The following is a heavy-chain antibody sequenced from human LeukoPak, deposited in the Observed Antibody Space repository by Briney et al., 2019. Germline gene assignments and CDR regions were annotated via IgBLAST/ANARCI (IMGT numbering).Heavy chain of an antibody. J-gene: IGHJ4*02. CDR3: ARGGSYYGY. CDR1: GLTFSSYW. D-gene: IGHD1-26*01. Sequence: PGGSLRLSCAASGLTFSSYWMSWVRQAPGKGLEWVASINQDGSEKYYVDSVKGRFTISRDSAENSLYLQMNSLRAEDTAVYYCARGGSYYGYWGQGTLVTVSS. V-gene: IGHV3-7*05. CDR2: INQDGSEK.